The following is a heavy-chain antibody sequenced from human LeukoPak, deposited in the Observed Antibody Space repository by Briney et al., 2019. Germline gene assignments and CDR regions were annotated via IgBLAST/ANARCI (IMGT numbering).Heavy chain of an antibody. D-gene: IGHD6-19*01. V-gene: IGHV4-39*01. CDR1: GASISTSAYY. Sequence: PSETLSLTCAVSGASISTSAYYWGWIRQPPGKGLQWTGSVYYSGTTYYNPSLQSRVTISVDTSKNQFSLELTSVTAADAAVYYCARLGYNGGWYQYYFEYWGLGTLVTVSS. CDR2: VYYSGTT. CDR3: ARLGYNGGWYQYYFEY. J-gene: IGHJ4*02.